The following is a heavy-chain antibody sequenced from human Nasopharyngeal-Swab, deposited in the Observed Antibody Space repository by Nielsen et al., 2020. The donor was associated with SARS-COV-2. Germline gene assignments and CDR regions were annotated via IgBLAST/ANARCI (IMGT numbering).Heavy chain of an antibody. D-gene: IGHD3-22*01. CDR2: MNPNNGNT. Sequence: ASVKVSCKASGYTFTSYDINWVRQATGQGLEWMGWMNPNNGNTGYAQKFQGRVTMTRNTSISTAYMELSSLRSEDTAVYYCATVSREYDSRSGYFDYWGQGTLVTVSS. CDR3: ATVSREYDSRSGYFDY. CDR1: GYTFTSYD. V-gene: IGHV1-8*01. J-gene: IGHJ4*02.